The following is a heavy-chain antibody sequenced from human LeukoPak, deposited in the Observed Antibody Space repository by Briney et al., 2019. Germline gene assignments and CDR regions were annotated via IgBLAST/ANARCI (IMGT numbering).Heavy chain of an antibody. Sequence: GESLQISCKGSGYNFTSYWIGWVRQLPGKGVEWMGIIYPGDSDTRYSPSFQGQVPISADKSISTAYLQWSSLKASDTAMYYCARGIVGAYYFDYWGQETLVTVSS. D-gene: IGHD1-26*01. CDR3: ARGIVGAYYFDY. J-gene: IGHJ4*02. CDR1: GYNFTSYW. V-gene: IGHV5-51*01. CDR2: IYPGDSDT.